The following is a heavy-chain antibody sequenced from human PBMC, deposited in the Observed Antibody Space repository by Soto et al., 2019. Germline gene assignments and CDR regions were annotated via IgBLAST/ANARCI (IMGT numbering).Heavy chain of an antibody. Sequence: QVQLVESGGGVVQPGTSLRLSCAASGFIFNNYGMQWVRQAPGKGLEWVAVIWHDGRNYGYADSVKGRFTVSRDNSKHTLYLQMNSLRAEDTAVYYCERDPGNDEAIDYWGQGTLVTVSS. CDR2: IWHDGRNY. D-gene: IGHD1-1*01. CDR1: GFIFNNYG. J-gene: IGHJ4*02. V-gene: IGHV3-33*01. CDR3: ERDPGNDEAIDY.